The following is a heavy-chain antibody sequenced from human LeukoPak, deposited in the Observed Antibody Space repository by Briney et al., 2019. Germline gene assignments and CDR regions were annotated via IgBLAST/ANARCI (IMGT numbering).Heavy chain of an antibody. CDR1: RCTFSSYT. J-gene: IGHJ4*02. V-gene: IGHV1-69*02. Sequence: SSAKVSCKASRCTFSSYTIIWVRQAPRHGLEWMGRIIPILGIANYAQKLQGRVTITADKSTSTAYMELSSLRSEDTVVYYCARPRITGTYSRDYFDYWGQGTLVTVSS. CDR3: ARPRITGTYSRDYFDY. CDR2: IIPILGIA. D-gene: IGHD1-7*01.